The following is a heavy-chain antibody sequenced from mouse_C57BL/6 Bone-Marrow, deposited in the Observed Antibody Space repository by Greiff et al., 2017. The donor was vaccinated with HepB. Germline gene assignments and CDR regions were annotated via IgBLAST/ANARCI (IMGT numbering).Heavy chain of an antibody. J-gene: IGHJ3*01. CDR1: GYTFTSYW. D-gene: IGHD4-1*01. CDR3: ARYSGTWFAY. CDR2: IDPSDSYT. V-gene: IGHV1-50*01. Sequence: QVQLQQPGAELVKPGASVKLSCKASGYTFTSYWMQWVKQRPGQGLEWIGEIDPSDSYTNYNQKFKGKATLTVDTSSSTAYMQLSSLTSEDSAVYYCARYSGTWFAYWGQGTLVTVSA.